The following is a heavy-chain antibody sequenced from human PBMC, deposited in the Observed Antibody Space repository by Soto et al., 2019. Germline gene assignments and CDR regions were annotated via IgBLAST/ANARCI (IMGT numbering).Heavy chain of an antibody. J-gene: IGHJ5*02. D-gene: IGHD4-4*01. V-gene: IGHV1-8*01. CDR2: MNPKTGKT. CDR1: GYSFIASD. Sequence: ASVKVSCKASGYSFIASDINWVRQATGQGPEWMGWMNPKTGKTGYAQQFQGRVTMTRDTSINTAYMELSSLRSEDTALYYFARGPRAGVDYSNYNWFDPWGQGTLVTVSS. CDR3: ARGPRAGVDYSNYNWFDP.